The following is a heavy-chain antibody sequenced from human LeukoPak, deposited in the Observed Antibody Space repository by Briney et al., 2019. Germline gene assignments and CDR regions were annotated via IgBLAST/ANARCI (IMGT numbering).Heavy chain of an antibody. CDR1: GYTFTGYY. Sequence: ASVRVSCKASGYTFTGYYMHWVRQAPGQGLEWMGWINPNSGGTNYAQKFQGRVTMTRDTSISTAYMELRRLRSDDTAVYYCEAESSGYVNWFDPWGQGTLVTVSS. CDR3: EAESSGYVNWFDP. CDR2: INPNSGGT. J-gene: IGHJ5*02. D-gene: IGHD5-12*01. V-gene: IGHV1-2*02.